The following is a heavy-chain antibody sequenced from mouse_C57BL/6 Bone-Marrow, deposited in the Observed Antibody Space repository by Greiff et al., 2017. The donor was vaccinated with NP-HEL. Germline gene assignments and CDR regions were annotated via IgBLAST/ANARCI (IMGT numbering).Heavy chain of an antibody. Sequence: EVKLVESGGGLVQPKGSLKLSCAASGFSFNTYAMNWVRQAPGKGLEWVARIRSKSNNYATYYADSVKDRFTISRDDSESMLYLQMNNLKTEDTAMYYCVRDSSGPLDYWGQGTTLTVSS. J-gene: IGHJ2*01. CDR1: GFSFNTYA. D-gene: IGHD3-2*02. CDR2: IRSKSNNYAT. CDR3: VRDSSGPLDY. V-gene: IGHV10-1*01.